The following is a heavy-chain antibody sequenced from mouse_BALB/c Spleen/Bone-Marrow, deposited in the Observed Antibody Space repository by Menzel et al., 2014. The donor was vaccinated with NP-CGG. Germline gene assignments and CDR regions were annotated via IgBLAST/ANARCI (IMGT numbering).Heavy chain of an antibody. V-gene: IGHV1-67*01. CDR1: GYTFTDHA. Sequence: VQLQQSGPELVRPGVSVKISCKGSGYTFTDHAMHWVKQSHAKSLEWIGVINTYSGNTNYNQNFKGKATMTVDKSSSTAFMELARLTYEDSAIYYCAREGYASTAWFAYWGQGTLVTVSA. CDR3: AREGYASTAWFAY. CDR2: INTYSGNT. D-gene: IGHD1-1*01. J-gene: IGHJ3*01.